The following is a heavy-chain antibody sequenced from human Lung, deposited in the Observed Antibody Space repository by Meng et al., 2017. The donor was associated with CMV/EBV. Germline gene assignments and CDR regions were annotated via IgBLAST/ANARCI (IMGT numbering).Heavy chain of an antibody. Sequence: GGSXRLXXVASGFTFSTYWMSWVRQAPGKGLEWVANIKEDGTENNYADSVKGRFTISSDNAKNSLYLQMNSLRAEDTAVYNCAKDQPGGYCSDFCYYGMDVWGQGTXVTVSS. D-gene: IGHD2-2*03. V-gene: IGHV3-7*01. CDR3: AKDQPGGYCSDFCYYGMDV. CDR1: GFTFSTYW. J-gene: IGHJ6*02. CDR2: IKEDGTEN.